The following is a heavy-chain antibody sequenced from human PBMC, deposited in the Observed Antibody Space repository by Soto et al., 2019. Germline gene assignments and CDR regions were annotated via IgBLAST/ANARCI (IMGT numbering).Heavy chain of an antibody. CDR2: IYSGGST. D-gene: IGHD2-15*01. CDR3: ARDCCSGGLCYSDA. CDR1: GFTVNSNY. J-gene: IGHJ4*02. Sequence: QLGGSLRLSCAASGFTVNSNYMSWVRQAPGKGLEWVSVIYSGGSTNYADSVKGRFTISRDNSKNTLYLQMNSLRVEDTAVYYCARDCCSGGLCYSDAWGQGTLVTVSS. V-gene: IGHV3-66*01.